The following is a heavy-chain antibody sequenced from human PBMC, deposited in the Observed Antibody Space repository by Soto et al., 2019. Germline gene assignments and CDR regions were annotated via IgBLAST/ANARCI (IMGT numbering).Heavy chain of an antibody. CDR3: AKDAGDTALLYFDC. V-gene: IGHV1-8*01. D-gene: IGHD5-18*01. Sequence: ASVKVSCKASGYTFTSYDINWVRQATGQGLEYLGWMNPNSGNTGYVQKFQGRVTMTRNTSISTAYMELSSLRSEDTAVYYCAKDAGDTALLYFDCWGQGALVTVSS. CDR1: GYTFTSYD. J-gene: IGHJ4*02. CDR2: MNPNSGNT.